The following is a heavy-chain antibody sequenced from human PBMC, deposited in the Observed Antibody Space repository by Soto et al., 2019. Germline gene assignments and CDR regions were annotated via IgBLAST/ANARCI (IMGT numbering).Heavy chain of an antibody. CDR1: GGSISSYY. CDR3: ARAAMVRGVIPDMDV. J-gene: IGHJ6*03. V-gene: IGHV4-59*01. D-gene: IGHD3-10*01. Sequence: SETLSLTCTVSGGSISSYYWSWIRQLPGKGLEWIGYIYYSGSTNYNPSLKSRVTISVDTSKNQFSLKLSSVTAADTAVYYCARAAMVRGVIPDMDVWGKGTTVTVSS. CDR2: IYYSGST.